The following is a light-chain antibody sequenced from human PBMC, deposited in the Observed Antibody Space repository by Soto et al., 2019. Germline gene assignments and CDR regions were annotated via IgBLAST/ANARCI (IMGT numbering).Light chain of an antibody. CDR1: QSISSY. CDR3: QQSYSTPPFA. V-gene: IGKV1-39*01. Sequence: DIQMTQSPSSLSASVGDRVTITCRASQSISSYLNWYQQKPGKAPKLLIYAASSLQSGVPSRFSGSVSGTDFTLAISSLQPEDFATYDCQQSYSTPPFAFGPGTKVDIK. J-gene: IGKJ3*01. CDR2: AAS.